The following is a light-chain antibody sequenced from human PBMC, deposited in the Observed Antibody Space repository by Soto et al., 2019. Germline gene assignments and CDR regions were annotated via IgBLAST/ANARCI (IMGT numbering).Light chain of an antibody. CDR1: SSDVGGYNY. J-gene: IGLJ1*01. CDR3: SSYTSSSTYV. V-gene: IGLV2-14*01. Sequence: QSVLTQPASVYGSPGQSITISCTGTSSDVGGYNYVSWYQQHPGKAPKLMIYEVSNRPSGVSNRFSGAKSGNTAPLTISGLQAEDEADYYCSSYTSSSTYVFGTGTKVTVL. CDR2: EVS.